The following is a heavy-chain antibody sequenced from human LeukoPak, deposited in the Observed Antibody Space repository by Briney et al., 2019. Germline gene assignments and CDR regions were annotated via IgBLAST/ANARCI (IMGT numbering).Heavy chain of an antibody. CDR3: ARGDHAYDFWSGYYLG. Sequence: GGSLRLSCEASGFTFSSYSMDWVRQAPGKGLEWVANIKQDGSEKYYVDSVKGRFTISRDNAKNSLYLQMNSLRAEDTAVYYCARGDHAYDFWSGYYLGWGQGTLVTVSS. J-gene: IGHJ4*02. V-gene: IGHV3-7*01. D-gene: IGHD3-3*01. CDR2: IKQDGSEK. CDR1: GFTFSSYS.